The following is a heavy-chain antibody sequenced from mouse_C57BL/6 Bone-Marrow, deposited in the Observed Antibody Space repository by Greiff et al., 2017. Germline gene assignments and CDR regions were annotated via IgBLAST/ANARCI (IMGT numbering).Heavy chain of an antibody. CDR1: GYTFTSYW. J-gene: IGHJ1*03. CDR3: ARTLYGYIWYFDV. Sequence: VQLQQPGAELVRPGSSVKLSCKASGYTFTSYWMDWVKQRPGQGLEWIGNIYPSDSETHYNQKFKDKATLTVDKSSSTAYMQLSSLTSEDSAVYYCARTLYGYIWYFDVWGTGTTVTVSS. D-gene: IGHD2-2*01. V-gene: IGHV1-61*01. CDR2: IYPSDSET.